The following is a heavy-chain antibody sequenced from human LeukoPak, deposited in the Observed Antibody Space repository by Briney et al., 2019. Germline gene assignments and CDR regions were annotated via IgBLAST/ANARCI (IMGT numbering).Heavy chain of an antibody. V-gene: IGHV1-2*02. CDR3: ARQSSSWYHWFDP. CDR2: INPNSGGT. CDR1: GYTFTGYY. Sequence: GGSLRLSCAASGYTFTGYYMHWVRQAPGQGLEWMGWINPNSGGTNYAQKFQGRVTMTRDTSISTAYMELSRLRSDDTAVYYCARQSSSWYHWFDPWGQGTLVTVSS. J-gene: IGHJ5*02. D-gene: IGHD6-13*01.